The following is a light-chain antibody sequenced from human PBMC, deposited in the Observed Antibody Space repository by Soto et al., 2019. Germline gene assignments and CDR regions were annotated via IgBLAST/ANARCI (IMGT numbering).Light chain of an antibody. CDR2: GAS. V-gene: IGKV3-15*01. J-gene: IGKJ4*01. CDR3: QQYKNWPPVT. Sequence: ETVMTQSPATLSVSLGERATLSCRASQSVNTNLAWYQQKPGQAPRLLIYGASIRATGVPARFSGSGSGTDFTLTISSLQPEDFAVYFCQQYKNWPPVTSGGGTKVDIK. CDR1: QSVNTN.